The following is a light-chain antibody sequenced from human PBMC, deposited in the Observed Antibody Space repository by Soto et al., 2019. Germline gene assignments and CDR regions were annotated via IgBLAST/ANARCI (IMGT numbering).Light chain of an antibody. J-gene: IGKJ2*01. Sequence: EIVLTQSPGTLSLSPGETATLSCRASQRVSNSYLAWYQKKPGQAPRLLIYGASSRAAGIPDRFSGSGSETDFTLTISRREPEDFAVYFCQRYGGSPPFTFGQGTKVEI. CDR1: QRVSNSY. CDR3: QRYGGSPPFT. CDR2: GAS. V-gene: IGKV3-20*01.